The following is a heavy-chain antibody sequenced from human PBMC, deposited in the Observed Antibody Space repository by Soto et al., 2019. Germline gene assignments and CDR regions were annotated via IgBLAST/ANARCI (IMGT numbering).Heavy chain of an antibody. CDR2: IKSKTDGGTT. CDR3: TTDLEALGYSSGHYYYYYGMDV. V-gene: IGHV3-15*07. D-gene: IGHD6-19*01. CDR1: GFTFSNAW. J-gene: IGHJ6*02. Sequence: PGGSLRLSCAASGFTFSNAWMNWVRQAPGKGLEWVGRIKSKTDGGTTDYAAPVKGRFTISRDDSKNTLYLQMNSLKTEDTAVYYCTTDLEALGYSSGHYYYYYGMDVWGQGTTVTVSS.